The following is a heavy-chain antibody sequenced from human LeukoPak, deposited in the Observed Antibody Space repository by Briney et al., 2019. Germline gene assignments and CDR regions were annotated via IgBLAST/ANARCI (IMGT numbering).Heavy chain of an antibody. CDR2: ISSNGGST. V-gene: IGHV3-64D*06. CDR3: VKAMSPYYYDSSGYYFDY. CDR1: GFTFSSYA. D-gene: IGHD3-22*01. J-gene: IGHJ4*02. Sequence: GGSLRLSCSASGFTFSSYAMHWVRQAPGKGLEYVSAISSNGGSTYYADSVKGRFTISRDNSKNTLYLQVSSLRAEDTAVYYCVKAMSPYYYDSSGYYFDYWGQGTLVTVSS.